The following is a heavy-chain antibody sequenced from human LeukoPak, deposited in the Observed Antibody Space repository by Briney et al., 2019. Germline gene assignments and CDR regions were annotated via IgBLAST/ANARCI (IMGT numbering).Heavy chain of an antibody. CDR3: ARVHWGNYYLNAFDI. CDR2: ISSNGGST. V-gene: IGHV3-64*04. J-gene: IGHJ3*02. CDR1: GFTFSSYA. D-gene: IGHD3-10*01. Sequence: PGGSLRLSCAASGFTFSSYAMHWVRQAPGKGLEYVSAISSNGGSTYYADSVKGRFTISRDNPKNTLYLQMNSLRVEDTAVYYCARVHWGNYYLNAFDIWGQGTMVTVSS.